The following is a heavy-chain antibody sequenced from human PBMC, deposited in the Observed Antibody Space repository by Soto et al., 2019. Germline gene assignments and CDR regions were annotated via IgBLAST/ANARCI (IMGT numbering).Heavy chain of an antibody. CDR3: AREIERLLGY. V-gene: IGHV3-30-3*01. CDR1: GFTFSSYA. D-gene: IGHD3-3*01. J-gene: IGHJ4*02. Sequence: QVQLVASGGGVVQPGRSLRLSCAASGFTFSSYAMHWVRQAPGKGLEWVAVISYDGSNKYYADSVKGRFTISRDNSKNTLYLQMNSLRAEDTAVYYCAREIERLLGYWGQGTLVTVSS. CDR2: ISYDGSNK.